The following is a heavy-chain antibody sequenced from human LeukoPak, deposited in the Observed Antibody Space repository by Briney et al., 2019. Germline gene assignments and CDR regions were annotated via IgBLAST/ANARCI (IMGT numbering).Heavy chain of an antibody. D-gene: IGHD2-15*01. CDR1: GGSFRGYY. CDR2: INHSGST. V-gene: IGHV4-34*01. Sequence: SETLSLTCAVYGGSFRGYYWSWIRQPPGKGLEWIGEINHSGSTNYNPSLKSRVTMSVDTSKNQFSLKLSSVTAADTAVYYCARGRYCSGGSCYSNFDYWGQGTLVTVSS. J-gene: IGHJ4*02. CDR3: ARGRYCSGGSCYSNFDY.